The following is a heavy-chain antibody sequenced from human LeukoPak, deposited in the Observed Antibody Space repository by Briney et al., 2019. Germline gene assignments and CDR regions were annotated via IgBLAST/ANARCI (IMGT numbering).Heavy chain of an antibody. D-gene: IGHD3-16*02. Sequence: GGSLRLSCLASGFTVTNYAMHWVRQAPGKGLDYVSVLYSRGTSTYYADSVKGRITVSRDSSKNTLYLQMSSLRIEDTAIYYCVRDLSGMDVWGRGTTVTVSS. CDR2: LYSRGTST. CDR3: VRDLSGMDV. J-gene: IGHJ6*02. CDR1: GFTVTNYA. V-gene: IGHV3-64D*06.